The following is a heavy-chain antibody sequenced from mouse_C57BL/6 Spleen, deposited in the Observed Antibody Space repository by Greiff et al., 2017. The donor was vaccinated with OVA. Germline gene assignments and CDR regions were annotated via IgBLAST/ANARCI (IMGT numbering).Heavy chain of an antibody. D-gene: IGHD6-1*01. CDR3: ARWTRRQGDAMDY. J-gene: IGHJ4*01. CDR2: ILPGSGST. V-gene: IGHV1-9*01. CDR1: GYTFTGYW. Sequence: QVQLKQSGAELMKPGASVKLSCKATGYTFTGYWIEWVKQRPGHGLEWIGEILPGSGSTNYNEKFKGKATFTADTSSNTDYMQLSSLTPEDSAIYVCARWTRRQGDAMDYWGQGTPVTVSS.